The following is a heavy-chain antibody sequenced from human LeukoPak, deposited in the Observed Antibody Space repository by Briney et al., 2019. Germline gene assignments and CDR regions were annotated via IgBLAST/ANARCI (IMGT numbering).Heavy chain of an antibody. J-gene: IGHJ4*02. D-gene: IGHD6-6*01. CDR3: ARTPLPRSGSSPSFYLDY. CDR2: INSNSGDT. V-gene: IGHV1-2*02. Sequence: ASVKVSCKASGYTFTAYYVHWVRQAPGQGLEWMGWINSNSGDTNYAQNFQGRVTMTRDRSISTVYMELSRLTSDDTATYYCARTPLPRSGSSPSFYLDYWGQGTLVTVSS. CDR1: GYTFTAYY.